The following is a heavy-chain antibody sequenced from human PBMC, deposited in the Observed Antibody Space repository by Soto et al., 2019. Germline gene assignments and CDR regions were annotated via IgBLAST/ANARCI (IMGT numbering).Heavy chain of an antibody. CDR2: IYYSGST. D-gene: IGHD4-17*01. Sequence: ASETLSLTCTVSGGSISSGGYYWSWIRQHPGKGLEWIGYIYYSGSTYYNPSLKSRVTISVDTPKNQFSLKLSSVTAADTAVYYCARHLLRVGFDYWGQGTLVTVSS. CDR3: ARHLLRVGFDY. J-gene: IGHJ4*02. CDR1: GGSISSGGYY. V-gene: IGHV4-31*03.